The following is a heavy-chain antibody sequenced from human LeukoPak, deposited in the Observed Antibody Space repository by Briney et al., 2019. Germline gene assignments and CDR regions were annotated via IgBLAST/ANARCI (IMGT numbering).Heavy chain of an antibody. D-gene: IGHD6-19*01. CDR3: ARALAVAGRFYFDY. V-gene: IGHV4-59*01. CDR2: IYYSGST. Sequence: PSETLSLTCTVSGGSTSSYYWSWIRQPPGKGLEWIGYIYYSGSTNYNPSLKSRVTISVDTSKNQFSLKLSSVTAADTAVYYCARALAVAGRFYFDYWGQGTLVTVSS. J-gene: IGHJ4*02. CDR1: GGSTSSYY.